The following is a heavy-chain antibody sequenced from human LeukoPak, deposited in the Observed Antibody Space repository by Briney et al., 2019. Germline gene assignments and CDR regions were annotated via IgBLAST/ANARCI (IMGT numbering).Heavy chain of an antibody. CDR3: AYARGYGDYVGATFDY. D-gene: IGHD4-17*01. CDR2: ISYDGSTK. CDR1: GFTFSSYA. J-gene: IGHJ4*02. Sequence: GVSLRLSCAASGFTFSSYAMHWVRQAPGKGLEWVAIISYDGSTKYYADSVKGRFNNSRDNSKNTLYLQMNSLRAEDTAVYYCAYARGYGDYVGATFDYWGQGTLVTVSS. V-gene: IGHV3-30-3*02.